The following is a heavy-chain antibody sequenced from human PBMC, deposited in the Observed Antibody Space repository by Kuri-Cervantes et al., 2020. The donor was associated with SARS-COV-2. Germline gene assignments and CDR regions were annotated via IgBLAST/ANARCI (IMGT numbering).Heavy chain of an antibody. CDR3: ARDRLYCSSTSCYAFDI. CDR2: ISSSSSYI. J-gene: IGHJ3*02. V-gene: IGHV3-21*01. Sequence: GGSLRLSCAASGFTFSSYSMNWVRQAPGKGLEWVSSISSSSSYIYYADSVKGRFTISRDNAKNSLYPQMNILRVEDTAVYFCARDRLYCSSTSCYAFDIWGQGTMVTVSS. D-gene: IGHD2-2*01. CDR1: GFTFSSYS.